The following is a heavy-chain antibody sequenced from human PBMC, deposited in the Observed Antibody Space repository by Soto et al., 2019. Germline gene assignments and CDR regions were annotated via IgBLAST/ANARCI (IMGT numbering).Heavy chain of an antibody. Sequence: PSETLSLTCTVSGGSISSSSYYWGWIRQPPGKGLEWIGSIYYSGSTYYNPSLKSRVTISVDTSKNRFSLKLSSVTAADTAVYYCARARTAFDAFDIWGQGTMVTVSS. CDR1: GGSISSSSYY. J-gene: IGHJ3*02. CDR3: ARARTAFDAFDI. CDR2: IYYSGST. D-gene: IGHD2-2*01. V-gene: IGHV4-39*07.